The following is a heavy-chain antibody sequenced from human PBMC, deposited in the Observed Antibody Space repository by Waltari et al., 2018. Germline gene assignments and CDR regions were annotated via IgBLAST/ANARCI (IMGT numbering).Heavy chain of an antibody. V-gene: IGHV3-48*01. J-gene: IGHJ4*02. D-gene: IGHD6-19*01. CDR3: ATEPAPGAGINY. CDR2: ISASSAAI. CDR1: GFSLGVHS. Sequence: EVQLVESGGGLVQPGGSMRLSWAGSGFSLGVHSMHWIRQAPGKGLEWVSYISASSAAIYYADSVKGRFTISRDNAKNLLFLQMSNLGAEDMAVYYCATEPAPGAGINYWGQGILVTVSS.